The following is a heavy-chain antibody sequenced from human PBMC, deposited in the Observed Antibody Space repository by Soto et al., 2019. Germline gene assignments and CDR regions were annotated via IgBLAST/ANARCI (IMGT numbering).Heavy chain of an antibody. D-gene: IGHD3-22*01. CDR1: WFTFSNHW. CDR3: ARDKGLDITMTSFDP. CDR2: IKQDGSEK. V-gene: IGHV3-7*05. Sequence: PGGSLRLSCGAFWFTFSNHWVSLILQAQGKGLEWVANIKQDGSEKYYVDSVKGRFTISRDNAKNSLYLQMNSLRAEDTAVYYCARDKGLDITMTSFDPRGQGTLVTVSS. J-gene: IGHJ5*02.